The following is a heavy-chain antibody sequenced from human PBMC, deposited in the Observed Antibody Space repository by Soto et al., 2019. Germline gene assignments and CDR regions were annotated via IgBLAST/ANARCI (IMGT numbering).Heavy chain of an antibody. V-gene: IGHV3-30*18. Sequence: ESGGGVVQPGRSLRLSCAASGFTFSSYGMHWVRQAPGKGLEWVAVISYDGSNKYYADSVKGRFTISRDNSKNTLYLQMNSLRAEDTAVYYCAKSVLSSGRNVPDYWGQGTLVTVSS. J-gene: IGHJ4*02. CDR2: ISYDGSNK. CDR1: GFTFSSYG. CDR3: AKSVLSSGRNVPDY. D-gene: IGHD6-19*01.